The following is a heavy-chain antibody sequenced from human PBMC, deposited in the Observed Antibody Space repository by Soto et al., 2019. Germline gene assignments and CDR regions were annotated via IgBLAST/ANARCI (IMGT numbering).Heavy chain of an antibody. CDR3: ATVYPRGIVLVVYANDY. CDR1: GFTFSRHS. D-gene: IGHD2-8*01. CDR2: ISSSSRYI. V-gene: IGHV3-21*01. Sequence: PGGSLRLSCAASGFTFSRHSMNWLRQAPGKGPAWVSSISSSSRYIYYAGSVKGRFTSSRDNAKNSRYLQRNSLRAEDTAVYYCATVYPRGIVLVVYANDYWGQGTLVTVSS. J-gene: IGHJ4*02.